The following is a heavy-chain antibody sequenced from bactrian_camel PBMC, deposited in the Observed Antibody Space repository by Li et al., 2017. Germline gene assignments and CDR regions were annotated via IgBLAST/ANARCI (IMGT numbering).Heavy chain of an antibody. CDR1: GVPNRRNLC. V-gene: IGHV3-3*01. CDR2: IEGYRGNT. CDR3: AADPTLGADCYSGSWVPDAVFGN. J-gene: IGHJ6*01. Sequence: HVQLVESGGGSVQAGGSLRLSCAASGVPNRRNLCMGWFRQPPGKEREGVATIEGYRGNTYYADSVKGRFTISKDQDKNTAYLQMDSLKPEDTATYFCAADPTLGADCYSGSWVPDAVFGNWGQGTQVTVS. D-gene: IGHD3*01.